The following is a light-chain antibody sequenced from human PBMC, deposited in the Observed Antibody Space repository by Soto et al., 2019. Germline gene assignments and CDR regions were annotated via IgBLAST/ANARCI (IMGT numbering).Light chain of an antibody. Sequence: QSLLTQPPSVSGAPGERVSIPCTGSSSNIGAGYDVHWYQQRPGTDPTLLTCGNINRPSGVPDRFSGTKSGTSASLAITGLKAEDEGDCYSQSYDSTLSARYVFGTGTKVTVL. J-gene: IGLJ1*01. V-gene: IGLV1-40*01. CDR2: GNI. CDR1: SSNIGAGYD. CDR3: QSYDSTLSARYV.